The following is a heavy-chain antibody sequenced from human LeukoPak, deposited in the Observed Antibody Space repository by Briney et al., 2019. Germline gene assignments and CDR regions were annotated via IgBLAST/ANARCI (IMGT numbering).Heavy chain of an antibody. Sequence: GGSLRLSCAASGFTFSSYTMNWVRQAPGKGLEWVSSITISSRYIYHADSVKGRFTISRDNAKNSLYLQMNSLRAEDTAVYYCARDYGGNSDYWGQGTLVTVSS. CDR1: GFTFSSYT. CDR3: ARDYGGNSDY. J-gene: IGHJ4*02. CDR2: ITISSRYI. V-gene: IGHV3-21*01. D-gene: IGHD4-23*01.